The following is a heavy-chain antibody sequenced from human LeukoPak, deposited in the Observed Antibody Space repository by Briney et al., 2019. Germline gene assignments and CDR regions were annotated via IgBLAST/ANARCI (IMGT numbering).Heavy chain of an antibody. CDR1: GFTFSSYS. D-gene: IGHD2-2*01. J-gene: IGHJ3*02. Sequence: GGSLRLSCAASGFTFSSYSMNWVRQAPGKGLEWVSSISSSSSYIYYADSVKGRFTISRDNAKNSLYLQMNSLRAEDTAVYYCARYCSSTSCCAFDIWGQGTMVTVSS. CDR2: ISSSSSYI. V-gene: IGHV3-21*01. CDR3: ARYCSSTSCCAFDI.